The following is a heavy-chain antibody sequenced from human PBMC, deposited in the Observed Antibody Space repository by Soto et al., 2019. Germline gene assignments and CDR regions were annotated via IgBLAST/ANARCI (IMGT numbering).Heavy chain of an antibody. CDR1: GYTFTSYD. V-gene: IGHV1-8*01. CDR2: MNPNSGNT. CDR3: ARSLTLRFLEWLSFGMDV. D-gene: IGHD3-3*01. J-gene: IGHJ6*02. Sequence: QVQLVQSGAEVKKPGASVKVSCKASGYTFTSYDINWVRQATGQGLEWMGWMNPNSGNTGYAQKFQGRVTMTRNTSISTAYMELSSLRSEDTAVYYCARSLTLRFLEWLSFGMDVWGQGTTVTVSS.